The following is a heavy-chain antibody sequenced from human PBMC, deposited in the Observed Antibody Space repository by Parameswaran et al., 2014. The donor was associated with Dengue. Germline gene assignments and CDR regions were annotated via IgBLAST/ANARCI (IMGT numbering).Heavy chain of an antibody. CDR3: ARGDVLLWFGELLLDAFDI. J-gene: IGHJ3*02. D-gene: IGHD3-10*01. Sequence: WIRQPPGKGLEWIGSIYYSGSTYYNPSLKSRVTISVDTSKNQFSLKLSSVTAADTAVYYCARGDVLLWFGELLLDAFDIWGQGTMVTVSS. CDR2: IYYSGST. V-gene: IGHV4-39*07.